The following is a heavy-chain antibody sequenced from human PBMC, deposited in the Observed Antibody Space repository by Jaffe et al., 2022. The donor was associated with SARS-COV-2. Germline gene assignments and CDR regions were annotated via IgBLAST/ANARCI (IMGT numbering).Heavy chain of an antibody. CDR3: AKGRSSYYYDSSGIDP. V-gene: IGHV3-9*01. CDR2: ISWNSGSI. CDR1: GFTFDDYA. D-gene: IGHD3-22*01. J-gene: IGHJ5*02. Sequence: EVQLVESGGGLVQPGRSLRLSCAASGFTFDDYAMHWVRQAPGKGLEWVSGISWNSGSIGYADSVKGRFTISRDNAKNSLYLQMNSLRAEDTALYYCAKGRSSYYYDSSGIDPWGQGTLVTVSS.